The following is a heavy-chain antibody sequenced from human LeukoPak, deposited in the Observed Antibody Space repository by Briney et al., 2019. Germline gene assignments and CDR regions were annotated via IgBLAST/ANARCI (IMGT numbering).Heavy chain of an antibody. CDR1: GFTFSSYS. Sequence: GGSLRLSCAASGFTFSSYSMNWVRQAPGKGLEWVSSISSSSSYIYYADSVKGRFTISRDNAKNSLYLQMNSLRAEDTAVYYCARKTPDSSGYYYYFDYWGQGTLVTVSS. D-gene: IGHD3-22*01. CDR2: ISSSSSYI. CDR3: ARKTPDSSGYYYYFDY. J-gene: IGHJ4*02. V-gene: IGHV3-21*01.